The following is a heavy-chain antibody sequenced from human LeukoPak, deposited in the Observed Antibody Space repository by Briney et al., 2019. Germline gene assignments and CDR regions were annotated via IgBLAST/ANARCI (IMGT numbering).Heavy chain of an antibody. J-gene: IGHJ6*02. CDR1: GFTFDDYA. CDR2: ISWNSGSI. Sequence: PGGSLRLSCAASGFTFDDYAMHWVRQAPGKGLEWVSGISWNSGSIGYADSVKGRFTISRDNAKNSLYLQMNSLRAEDTALYYCAKDFGQIGYPRRYYGMDVWGQGTTVTVSS. D-gene: IGHD6-13*01. V-gene: IGHV3-9*01. CDR3: AKDFGQIGYPRRYYGMDV.